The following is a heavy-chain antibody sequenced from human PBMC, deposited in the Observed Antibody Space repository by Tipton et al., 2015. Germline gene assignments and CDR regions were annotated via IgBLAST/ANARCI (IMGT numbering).Heavy chain of an antibody. CDR1: GGSVTSGSYY. CDR3: ARHLERGMDD. D-gene: IGHD3-3*02. CDR2: ISYTDGA. J-gene: IGHJ6*02. V-gene: IGHV4-61*01. Sequence: TLSLTCTVSGGSVTSGSYYWSWIRQPPGKGLAWIGYISYTDGAHYNPALKSRVTISVDTSKNQFSLTLNSVAAADTAVYYCARHLERGMDDWGHGTTITVPS.